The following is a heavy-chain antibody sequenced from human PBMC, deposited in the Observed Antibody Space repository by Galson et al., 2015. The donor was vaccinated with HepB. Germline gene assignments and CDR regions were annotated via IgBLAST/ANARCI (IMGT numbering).Heavy chain of an antibody. D-gene: IGHD3-22*01. Sequence: ETLSLTCTVSGGSIISNDYYWGWIRQPPGRGLEWIGSLYYGGRTYYHSSLKSRVTILADTSKNQLSLRLRSVTASDTAFYFCARHRGDYYNSGWSDIWGQGTLVAVSS. CDR3: ARHRGDYYNSGWSDI. V-gene: IGHV4-39*01. CDR2: LYYGGRT. J-gene: IGHJ4*02. CDR1: GGSIISNDYY.